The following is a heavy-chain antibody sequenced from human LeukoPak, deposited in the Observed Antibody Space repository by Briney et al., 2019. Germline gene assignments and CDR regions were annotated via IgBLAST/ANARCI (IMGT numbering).Heavy chain of an antibody. Sequence: SETLSLTCTVSGGSLSSYYWSWIRQPTGKGLERIGYIYYSGSTSYNPSLTSRVTISVDTSNNQFSLKLSSVTAADTAVYYCARNRYYYGSGNYGVPNWFDPWGQGTLVTVSS. CDR3: ARNRYYYGSGNYGVPNWFDP. J-gene: IGHJ5*02. D-gene: IGHD3-10*01. CDR1: GGSLSSYY. V-gene: IGHV4-59*01. CDR2: IYYSGST.